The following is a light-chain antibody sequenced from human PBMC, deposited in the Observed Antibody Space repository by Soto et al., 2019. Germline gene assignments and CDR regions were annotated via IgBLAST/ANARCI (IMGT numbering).Light chain of an antibody. CDR3: MQDLQTPYT. CDR1: QSLLHSSGYNY. J-gene: IGKJ2*01. Sequence: VMTQSPLSLPVTPGEPASISCRSSQSLLHSSGYNYLHWYLQKPGQSPQLLIYLVSTRASGVPARFSGSGSGIDFTLKISRVEAEDVGVYYCMQDLQTPYTFGQGTKLEIK. V-gene: IGKV2-28*01. CDR2: LVS.